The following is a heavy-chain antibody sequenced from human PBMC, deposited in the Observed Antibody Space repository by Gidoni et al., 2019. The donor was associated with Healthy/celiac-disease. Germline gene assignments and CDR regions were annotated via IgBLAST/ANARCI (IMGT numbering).Heavy chain of an antibody. V-gene: IGHV3-15*01. CDR1: GFTFSNAW. CDR2: TKSKTDGGTT. J-gene: IGHJ4*02. CDR3: TTDSKIDYGDYRGFDY. Sequence: EVQLVESGGGLVKPGGSLRPSWAASGFTFSNAWMSWVRQAPGKGLEWVGRTKSKTDGGTTDDSEPLKGRFTISRDDSKNTLYLQMNSLKTEDTAVYYCTTDSKIDYGDYRGFDYWGQGTLVTVSS. D-gene: IGHD4-17*01.